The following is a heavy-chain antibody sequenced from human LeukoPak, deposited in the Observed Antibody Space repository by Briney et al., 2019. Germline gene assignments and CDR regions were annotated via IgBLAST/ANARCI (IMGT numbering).Heavy chain of an antibody. Sequence: SETLSLTCTVSGGSISSSSHYWGWICQPPGKGLEWIGSIYYSGSTYHNPSLKSRVTISVDTSKNQFSLKLSSVTAADTAVYYCARLRIAIAGGGYWGQGTLVTVSS. CDR3: ARLRIAIAGGGY. J-gene: IGHJ4*02. CDR1: GGSISSSSHY. V-gene: IGHV4-39*01. CDR2: IYYSGST. D-gene: IGHD6-13*01.